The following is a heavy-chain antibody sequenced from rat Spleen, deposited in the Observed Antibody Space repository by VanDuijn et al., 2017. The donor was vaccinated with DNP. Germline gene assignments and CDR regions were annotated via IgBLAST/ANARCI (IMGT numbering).Heavy chain of an antibody. J-gene: IGHJ4*01. V-gene: IGHV3-3*01. D-gene: IGHD1-4*01. CDR3: ARWPGYNPPYAMDA. Sequence: EVQLQESGPGLVKPSQSLSLICSVTGYSITSSYRWSWIRKFPGNKLEWMGSINSAGTTKYKPSLKSRISITRDTSKNQLFLQVKSVTTEDTATYHCARWPGYNPPYAMDAWGQGTSVTVSS. CDR1: GYSITSSYR. CDR2: INSAGTT.